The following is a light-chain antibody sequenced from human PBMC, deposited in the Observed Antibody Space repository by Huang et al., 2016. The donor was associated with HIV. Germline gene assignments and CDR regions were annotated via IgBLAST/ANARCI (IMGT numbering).Light chain of an antibody. V-gene: IGKV1-9*01. CDR2: AAS. J-gene: IGKJ3*01. CDR1: QGISNY. Sequence: IQLTQSPSSLSASVGDRVTITCRASQGISNYLAWYQQKPGKAPKLLIYAASTLQSGVPSSFSGSGSGTDFTLTIISLQPEDFATYYCQHLNSHPTFGPGTKVDIK. CDR3: QHLNSHPT.